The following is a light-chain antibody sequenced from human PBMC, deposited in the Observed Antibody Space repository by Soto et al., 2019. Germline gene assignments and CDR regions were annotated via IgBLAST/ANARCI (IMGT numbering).Light chain of an antibody. V-gene: IGKV1-13*02. CDR1: QSLDRY. CDR3: QQVESYPWT. J-gene: IGKJ4*01. Sequence: IQMTMNTSSLSASVGDRVTRCCRASQSLDRYLNWYQQKPGKAPKFLIYKASSLESGVPSKFSGGGAGTYFTPTISSLQPEDFATYFFQQVESYPWTFGGGTKVDIK. CDR2: KAS.